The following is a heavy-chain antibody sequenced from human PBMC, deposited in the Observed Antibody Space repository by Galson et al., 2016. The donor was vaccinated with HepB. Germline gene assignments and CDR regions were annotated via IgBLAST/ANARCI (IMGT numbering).Heavy chain of an antibody. V-gene: IGHV3-23*01. CDR1: GFTFRTYT. J-gene: IGHJ4*02. CDR3: AKDRYCGGGACSWSYFDL. CDR2: ISGGGGST. Sequence: SLRLSCAASGFTFRTYTMSWVRQAPGKGLEWVSGISGGGGSTYYAASVKGRLTISRDNPKNMVHLQIHSLRVEDTAVYFCAKDRYCGGGACSWSYFDLWGPGIQVTVSS. D-gene: IGHD2-15*01.